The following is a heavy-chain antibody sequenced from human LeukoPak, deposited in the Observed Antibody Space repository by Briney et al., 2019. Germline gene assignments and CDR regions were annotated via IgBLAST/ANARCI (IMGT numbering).Heavy chain of an antibody. J-gene: IGHJ4*02. Sequence: GRCLRLACAADAFTFSSYSMGCARLAPGDGLEWASFISTGSGNIYYAASVKGRFTISRDNAQNSLYLQMNSLRDEDTAVYYCATKLYGSRIYTFDYWGQGTLVTVSS. V-gene: IGHV3-48*02. CDR2: ISTGSGNI. CDR1: AFTFSSYS. CDR3: ATKLYGSRIYTFDY. D-gene: IGHD3-10*01.